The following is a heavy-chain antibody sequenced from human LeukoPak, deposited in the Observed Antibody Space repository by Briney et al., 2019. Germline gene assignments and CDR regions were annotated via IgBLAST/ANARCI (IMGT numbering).Heavy chain of an antibody. J-gene: IGHJ4*02. CDR2: ISLGSDNT. V-gene: IGHV1-3*01. CDR3: ARDPIGSRWPYYFDY. Sequence: ASVKVSCKASGYIFSDYSMHWVRQAPGQRPEWMGWISLGSDNTKYSQKFQGRVTVTRDTSASTVYMKLSSLRSGDTAVYYCARDPIGSRWPYYFDYWGQGTLVTVSS. CDR1: GYIFSDYS. D-gene: IGHD6-13*01.